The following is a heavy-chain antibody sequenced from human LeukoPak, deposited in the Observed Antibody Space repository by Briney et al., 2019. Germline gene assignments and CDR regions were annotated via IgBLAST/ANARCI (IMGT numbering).Heavy chain of an antibody. CDR2: FGPEDGET. CDR3: ATWGIGYCSGGSCYSGSIFVDY. V-gene: IGHV1-24*01. CDR1: GYTLTELS. Sequence: ASVKVSCKVSGYTLTELSMHWVRQAPGKGLEWMGGFGPEDGETIYAQKFQGRVTMTEDTSTDTAYMELSSLRSDDTAVYYCATWGIGYCSGGSCYSGSIFVDYWGQGTLVTVSS. J-gene: IGHJ4*02. D-gene: IGHD2-15*01.